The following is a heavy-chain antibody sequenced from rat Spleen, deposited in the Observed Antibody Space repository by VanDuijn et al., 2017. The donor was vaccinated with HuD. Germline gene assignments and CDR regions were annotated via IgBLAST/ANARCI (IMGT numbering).Heavy chain of an antibody. CDR1: GFTFSDYY. CDR3: ARLTTAFDY. CDR2: ISTGGGNT. D-gene: IGHD1-10*01. V-gene: IGHV5-25*01. Sequence: EVQLVESGGGLVQPGRSMKLSCAASGFTFSDYYMAWVRQAPTKGLEWVATISTGGGNTYYRDSVKGRFTISRDNAKSFLQMDSLRSGDTATYYCARLTTAFDYWGQGVMVTVSS. J-gene: IGHJ2*01.